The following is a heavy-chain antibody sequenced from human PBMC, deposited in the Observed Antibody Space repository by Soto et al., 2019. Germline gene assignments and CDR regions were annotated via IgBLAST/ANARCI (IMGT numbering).Heavy chain of an antibody. CDR2: IYYGGST. Sequence: SETLSLTCTVSGGSISSGDYYWSWIRQPPGRGLEWIGYIYYGGSTYYNPSLKRRVTISVHTSKTQFSLKLGSVTAADTAVYYCARVGPRRYDIYSGRGEFSPFDSWGQGTLVTVSS. CDR1: GGSISSGDYY. J-gene: IGHJ5*01. CDR3: ARVGPRRYDIYSGRGEFSPFDS. D-gene: IGHD3-9*01. V-gene: IGHV4-30-4*01.